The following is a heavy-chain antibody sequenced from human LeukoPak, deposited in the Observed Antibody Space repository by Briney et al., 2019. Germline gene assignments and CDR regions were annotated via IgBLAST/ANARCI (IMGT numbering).Heavy chain of an antibody. CDR1: GFTFSDYA. Sequence: PGRTLRLSCAASGFTFSDYAIYWVRQGPGKGLECVSLISGDDGSIYYADSVKGRFTITRDNSKNSLYLQMDSLRTEDTALYYCAKEDYSSSWYALDYWGQGTLVTVSS. V-gene: IGHV3-43*02. CDR3: AKEDYSSSWYALDY. CDR2: ISGDDGSI. J-gene: IGHJ4*02. D-gene: IGHD6-13*01.